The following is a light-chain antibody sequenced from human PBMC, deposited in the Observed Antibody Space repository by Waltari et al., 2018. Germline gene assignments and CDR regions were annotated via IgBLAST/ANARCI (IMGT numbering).Light chain of an antibody. Sequence: DIQMTQSPSYLSASLSDRVPITCQASQAIINYVNSYQQKPGKAPKLLIYDSSNLETGGPSRFSGSGSGTDCTFTISSLQPEDIATYYCQQYDNLPLTFGGGTKVESK. CDR2: DSS. CDR3: QQYDNLPLT. J-gene: IGKJ4*01. V-gene: IGKV1-33*01. CDR1: QAIINY.